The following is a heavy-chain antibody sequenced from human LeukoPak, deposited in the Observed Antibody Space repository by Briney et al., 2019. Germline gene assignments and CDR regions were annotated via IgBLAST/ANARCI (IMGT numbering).Heavy chain of an antibody. D-gene: IGHD3-22*01. CDR1: GFTFSSYW. V-gene: IGHV3-7*01. Sequence: GGSLRLSCAASGFTFSSYWMSWVRQAPGKGLEWVANIKKDGSEKYYVDSVKGRFTISRDNAKNSLYLQMNSLRAEDTAVYYCARVPRDYYDSSGYYSSYYFDYWGQGTLVTVSS. CDR2: IKKDGSEK. CDR3: ARVPRDYYDSSGYYSSYYFDY. J-gene: IGHJ4*02.